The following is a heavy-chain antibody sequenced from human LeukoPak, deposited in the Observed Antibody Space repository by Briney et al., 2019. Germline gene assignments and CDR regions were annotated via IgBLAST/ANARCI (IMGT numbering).Heavy chain of an antibody. CDR3: ARNASFVDSSLGY. CDR1: GFTFSSYE. CDR2: ISSSSSYI. V-gene: IGHV3-21*01. J-gene: IGHJ4*02. D-gene: IGHD3-22*01. Sequence: PGGSLRLSCAASGFTFSSYEMNWVRQAPGKGLEWVSSISSSSSYIYYADSVKGRFTISRDNAKNSLYLQMNSLRAEDTAVYYCARNASFVDSSLGYWGQGTLVTVSS.